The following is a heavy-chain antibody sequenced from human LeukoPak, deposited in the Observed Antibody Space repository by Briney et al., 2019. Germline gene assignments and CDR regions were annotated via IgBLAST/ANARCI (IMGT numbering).Heavy chain of an antibody. CDR3: ARGASTMIVAFDI. J-gene: IGHJ3*02. Sequence: ASVKVSCKASGGTFSSYAISWVRQAPGQGLEWMGGIIPIFGTANYAQKFQGRVTITTDESTSTAYMELSSLRSEDTAVYYCARGASTMIVAFDIWGQGTMVTVSS. CDR1: GGTFSSYA. CDR2: IIPIFGTA. D-gene: IGHD3-22*01. V-gene: IGHV1-69*05.